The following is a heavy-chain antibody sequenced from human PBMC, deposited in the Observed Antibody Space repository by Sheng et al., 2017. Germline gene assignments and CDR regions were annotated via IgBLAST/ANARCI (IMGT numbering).Heavy chain of an antibody. V-gene: IGHV4-38-2*02. J-gene: IGHJ4*02. CDR1: GYSISSGYY. Sequence: QVQLQESGPGLVKPSETLSLTCTVSGYSISSGYYWGWIRQPPGKGLEWIGSIYHSGSTYYNPSLKSRVTISVDTSKNQFSLKLSSVTAADTAVYYCARDPTVGDYEMDFDYWAREPWSPSP. CDR2: IYHSGST. CDR3: ARDPTVGDYEMDFDY. D-gene: IGHD4-17*01.